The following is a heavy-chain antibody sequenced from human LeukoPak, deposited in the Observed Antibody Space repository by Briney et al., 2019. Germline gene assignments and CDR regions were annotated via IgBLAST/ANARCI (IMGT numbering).Heavy chain of an antibody. J-gene: IGHJ4*02. CDR2: IYSGGNT. D-gene: IGHD6-19*01. CDR3: ARSSAVATFS. CDR1: GFTVSTNY. V-gene: IGHV3-53*01. Sequence: GGSLRLSCAASGFTVSTNYMTWVRQAPGKGLEWVSVIYSGGNTYYADSVKGRFTISRDNAKNSLYLQMNSLRAEDTAVYYCARSSAVATFSWGQGTLVTVSS.